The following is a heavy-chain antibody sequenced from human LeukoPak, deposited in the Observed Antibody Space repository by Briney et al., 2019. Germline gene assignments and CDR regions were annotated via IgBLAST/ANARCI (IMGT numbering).Heavy chain of an antibody. CDR2: IYHSGST. V-gene: IGHV4-38-2*02. CDR3: ARTTRKRGVMNWFDP. D-gene: IGHD3-16*01. J-gene: IGHJ5*02. CDR1: GYSISSGYY. Sequence: EPSETLSLTCTVSGYSISSGYYWGWIRQPPGKGLEWIGSIYHSGSTYYNPSLKSRVTISVDTSKNQFSLKLSSVTAADTAVYYCARTTRKRGVMNWFDPWGQGTLVTVSS.